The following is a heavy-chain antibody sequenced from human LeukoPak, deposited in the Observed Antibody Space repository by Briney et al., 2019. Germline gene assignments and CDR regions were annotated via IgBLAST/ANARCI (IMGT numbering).Heavy chain of an antibody. D-gene: IGHD1-26*01. CDR3: ARDKGEWELLRFDY. V-gene: IGHV3-33*01. Sequence: GGSLRLSCAASGFTFSSYGMHWVRQAPGKGLEWVAVIWYDGSNKYYADSVKGRFTISRDNSKNTPYLQMNSLRAEDTAVYYCARDKGEWELLRFDYWGQGTLVTVSS. CDR2: IWYDGSNK. CDR1: GFTFSSYG. J-gene: IGHJ4*02.